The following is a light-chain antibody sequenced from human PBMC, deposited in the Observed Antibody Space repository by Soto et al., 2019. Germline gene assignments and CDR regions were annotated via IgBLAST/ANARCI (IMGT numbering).Light chain of an antibody. Sequence: QSALTQSASVSGSPGQSITISCTGTSSEIGDSNYVSWYQQHPGKAHKLVIYDVSNRPSGVSNRFSGSKSANTASLTIFGLQAEDEADYYCSSFRSSSTSYVFGTGTKVTVL. J-gene: IGLJ1*01. CDR3: SSFRSSSTSYV. V-gene: IGLV2-14*03. CDR1: SSEIGDSNY. CDR2: DVS.